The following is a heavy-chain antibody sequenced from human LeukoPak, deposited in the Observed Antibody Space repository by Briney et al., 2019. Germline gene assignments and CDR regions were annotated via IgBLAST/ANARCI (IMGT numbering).Heavy chain of an antibody. D-gene: IGHD5-12*01. CDR1: GFTFSSYG. Sequence: GGSLRLSCAASGFTFSSYGMHWVRQAPGKGLEWVAFIRYDGSNKYYADSVKGRFTISRDNSKNTLYLQMNSLRAEDTAVYYCAKDRLDSGYEGRDAFDIWGQGTMVTVSS. CDR2: IRYDGSNK. J-gene: IGHJ3*02. CDR3: AKDRLDSGYEGRDAFDI. V-gene: IGHV3-30*02.